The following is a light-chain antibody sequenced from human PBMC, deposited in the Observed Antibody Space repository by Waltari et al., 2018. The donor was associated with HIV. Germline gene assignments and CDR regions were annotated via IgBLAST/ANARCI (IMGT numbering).Light chain of an antibody. CDR1: QNINSD. Sequence: DIQLTQSPSSLSASVGDRVTLSRRTSQNINSDLNWYQQKPGKAPKLRIYAASKLQSGVPSRFSGSRSGTEFTLTISGQQPEDLATYYCQESYSTPSLTFGGGTKIGIK. V-gene: IGKV1-39*01. J-gene: IGKJ4*01. CDR2: AAS. CDR3: QESYSTPSLT.